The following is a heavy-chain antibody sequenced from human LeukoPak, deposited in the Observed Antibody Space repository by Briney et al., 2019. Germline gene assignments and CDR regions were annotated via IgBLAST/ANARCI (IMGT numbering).Heavy chain of an antibody. CDR3: ARAVDATLAAFDI. J-gene: IGHJ3*02. V-gene: IGHV1-46*01. D-gene: IGHD5-18*01. Sequence: ASVKVSRQSSGYTFTTYYIHWVRQAPGQGIERMGVINPSGGSTHSAQKFQGRVTMTRDTSTSTVYMDVSGLRSEDTAVYYCARAVDATLAAFDIWGQGTMVTVSS. CDR2: INPSGGST. CDR1: GYTFTTYY.